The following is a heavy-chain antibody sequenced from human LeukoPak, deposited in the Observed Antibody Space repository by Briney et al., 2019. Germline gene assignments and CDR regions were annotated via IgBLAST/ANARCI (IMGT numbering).Heavy chain of an antibody. CDR2: ISSTSSYI. V-gene: IGHV3-21*01. CDR1: GFTFSSYS. CDR3: ARDPLKRAFDI. J-gene: IGHJ3*02. Sequence: GGSLRLSCAASGFTFSSYSMNWVRQAPGKGLEWVSFISSTSSYIYYADSVKGRFTISIDNAKNSLYLQMNSLRAEDTAVYYCARDPLKRAFDIWGKGQWSPSLQ.